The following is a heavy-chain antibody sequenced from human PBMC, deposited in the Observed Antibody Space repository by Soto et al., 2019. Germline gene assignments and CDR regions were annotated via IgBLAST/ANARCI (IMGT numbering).Heavy chain of an antibody. D-gene: IGHD6-19*01. Sequence: NPSETLSLTCTVSGGSISSYYWSWIRQPPGKGLEWIGYIYYSGSTNYNPSLKSRVTISVDTSKNQFSLKLSSVTAADTAVYYCARANAVAAPQFDYWGQGTLVTVSS. J-gene: IGHJ4*02. V-gene: IGHV4-59*01. CDR3: ARANAVAAPQFDY. CDR2: IYYSGST. CDR1: GGSISSYY.